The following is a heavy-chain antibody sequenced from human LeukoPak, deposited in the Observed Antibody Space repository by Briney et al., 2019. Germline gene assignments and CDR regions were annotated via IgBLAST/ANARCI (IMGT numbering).Heavy chain of an antibody. D-gene: IGHD3-22*01. CDR3: ASGYYYGGPSDY. CDR2: INHSGST. Sequence: SETLSLTCAVYGGSFSGYYWNWIRQPPGKGLEWIGEINHSGSTNYSPSLESRVTISVDTSKNQFSLKLSSVTAADTAVYYCASGYYYGGPSDYWGQGTLVTVSS. J-gene: IGHJ4*02. V-gene: IGHV4-34*01. CDR1: GGSFSGYY.